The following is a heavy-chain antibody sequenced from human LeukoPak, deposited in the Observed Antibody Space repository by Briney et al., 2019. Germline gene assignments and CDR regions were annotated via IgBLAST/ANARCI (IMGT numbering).Heavy chain of an antibody. Sequence: ASVKVSCKASGYTFTSYGISWVRQAPGQGLEWMGWTSTHNANANYAQNFQGRVTMTTDTSTTTAYMELRSLRSDDTAVYYCARIGVSVSATGRYTDAFDIWGQGTMVTVS. CDR2: TSTHNANA. V-gene: IGHV1-18*01. CDR1: GYTFTSYG. CDR3: ARIGVSVSATGRYTDAFDI. J-gene: IGHJ3*02. D-gene: IGHD6-13*01.